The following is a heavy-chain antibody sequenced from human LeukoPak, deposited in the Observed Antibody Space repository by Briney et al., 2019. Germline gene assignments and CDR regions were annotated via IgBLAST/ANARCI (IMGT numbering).Heavy chain of an antibody. CDR1: VGSISSSSYY. V-gene: IGHV4-39*01. CDR3: ARHKSSPYGSGSYYKPPLARNWFDS. J-gene: IGHJ5*01. D-gene: IGHD3-10*01. CDR2: IYYSGST. Sequence: SETLSLTCTVCVGSISSSSYYWGWIRQPPGKGLEWVGSIYYSGSTYYNPSLKSRVTISVDTSKNQFSLKLSSVTAADTAVYYCARHKSSPYGSGSYYKPPLARNWFDSWGQGTLVTVSS.